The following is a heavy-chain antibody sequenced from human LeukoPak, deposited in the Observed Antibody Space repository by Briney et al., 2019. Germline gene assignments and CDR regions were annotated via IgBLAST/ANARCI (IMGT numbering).Heavy chain of an antibody. D-gene: IGHD4-23*01. CDR2: IYHSGTT. J-gene: IGHJ2*01. Sequence: SETLSLTYAVSGASISSSHWWSWIRQPPGKGLEWIGEIYHSGTTNYTPSLKSRVTISVDMSKNQVSLKLNSVTAADTAVYYCARVSGYGGNPAFWYLDLWGRGTLVSVSS. CDR3: ARVSGYGGNPAFWYLDL. CDR1: GASISSSHW. V-gene: IGHV4-4*02.